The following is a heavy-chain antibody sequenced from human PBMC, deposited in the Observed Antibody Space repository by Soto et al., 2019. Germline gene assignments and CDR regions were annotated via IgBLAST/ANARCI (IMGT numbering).Heavy chain of an antibody. V-gene: IGHV3-21*05. Sequence: GGSLILSCAASGFNFSSYSMNWVRQAPGKGLEWVSYISSSSSYIYYADSVKGRFTISRDNAKNSLYLQMNSLRAEDTAVYYCARGSGYSGYDYDALDYWGQGTLVTVSS. CDR3: ARGSGYSGYDYDALDY. D-gene: IGHD5-12*01. CDR2: ISSSSSYI. J-gene: IGHJ4*02. CDR1: GFNFSSYS.